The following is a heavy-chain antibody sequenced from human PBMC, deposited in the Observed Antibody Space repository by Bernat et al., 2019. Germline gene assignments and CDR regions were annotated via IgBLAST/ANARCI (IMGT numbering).Heavy chain of an antibody. CDR1: GFTFDDYA. Sequence: EVQLVESGGGLVQPGRSLRLSCAASGFTFDDYAMHWVRQAPGKGPEWVSGISWNSGSIGYADSVKGRFTISRDNAKNSLYLQMNCLRAEDTALYYCAKDGGALGYCTNGVCAGFKYYFDYWGQGTLVTVSS. D-gene: IGHD2-8*01. CDR2: ISWNSGSI. J-gene: IGHJ4*02. V-gene: IGHV3-9*01. CDR3: AKDGGALGYCTNGVCAGFKYYFDY.